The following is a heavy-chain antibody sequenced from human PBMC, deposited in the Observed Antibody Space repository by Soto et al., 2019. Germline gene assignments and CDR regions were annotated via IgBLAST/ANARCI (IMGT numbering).Heavy chain of an antibody. Sequence: PGGSLRLSCAASGFTFSSYGMHWVRQAPGKGLEWVAVIWYDGSNKYYADSVKGRFTISRDNSKNTLYLQMNSLRAEDTAVYYCARDRSSGSYYGLGAFDIWGQGTMVTVSS. D-gene: IGHD1-26*01. CDR1: GFTFSSYG. CDR3: ARDRSSGSYYGLGAFDI. CDR2: IWYDGSNK. V-gene: IGHV3-33*01. J-gene: IGHJ3*02.